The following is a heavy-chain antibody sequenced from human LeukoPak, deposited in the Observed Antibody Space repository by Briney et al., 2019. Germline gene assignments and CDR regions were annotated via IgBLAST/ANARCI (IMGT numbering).Heavy chain of an antibody. CDR1: GFTFSGSA. CDR3: TRLRERDTAMVTLDGSTDY. Sequence: PGGSLRLSCAASGFTFSGSAMHWVRQASGKGLEWVGRIRSKANSYATAYAASVKGRFTISRDDSKNTAYLQMNSLKTEDTAVYYCTRLRERDTAMVTLDGSTDYWGQGTLVTVSS. J-gene: IGHJ4*02. D-gene: IGHD5-18*01. CDR2: IRSKANSYAT. V-gene: IGHV3-73*01.